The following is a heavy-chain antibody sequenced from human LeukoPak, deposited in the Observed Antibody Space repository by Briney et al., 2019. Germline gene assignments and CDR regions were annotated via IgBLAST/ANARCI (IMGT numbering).Heavy chain of an antibody. D-gene: IGHD2/OR15-2a*01. CDR2: IKSNADGGTP. CDR1: GFSFMNAW. Sequence: PGGSLRLSCAASGFSFMNAWMIWVRQAPGKGLEWVGRIKSNADGGTPDYAAPARGRFTISRDDSKNALYLQMNSLKTEDTAVYYCTTFYHEYSPYWGRGTLVTVSS. CDR3: TTFYHEYSPY. V-gene: IGHV3-15*01. J-gene: IGHJ4*02.